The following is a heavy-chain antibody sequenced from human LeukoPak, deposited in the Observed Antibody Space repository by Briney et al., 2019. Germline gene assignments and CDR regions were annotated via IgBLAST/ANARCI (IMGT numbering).Heavy chain of an antibody. CDR1: GGSISSYY. CDR3: ATGYGDFRVEGRYFYS. V-gene: IGHV4-4*07. D-gene: IGHD4-17*01. J-gene: IGHJ4*02. Sequence: SETLSLTCTVSGGSISSYYWRWIRQPAGKGLEWIGRIYTSGSTNYNPSLKSRVTMSVDTSKNQFSLKLSSVTAADTAVYYCATGYGDFRVEGRYFYSWGQGTLVTVSS. CDR2: IYTSGST.